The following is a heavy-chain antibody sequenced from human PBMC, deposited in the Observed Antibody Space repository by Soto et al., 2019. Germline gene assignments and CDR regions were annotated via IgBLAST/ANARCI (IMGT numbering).Heavy chain of an antibody. V-gene: IGHV3-21*01. D-gene: IGHD1-7*01. Sequence: VWSLRLSFAASGFSLSSDSMGWVRQAPGKGLEWVSSISSSGSFMNYADSVKGRFTISRDNAKNSLYLQMSSLKDEETAVYYCARDPPTGTTLDWFDSWGQGTLVTVSS. CDR2: ISSSGSFM. CDR3: ARDPPTGTTLDWFDS. CDR1: GFSLSSDS. J-gene: IGHJ5*01.